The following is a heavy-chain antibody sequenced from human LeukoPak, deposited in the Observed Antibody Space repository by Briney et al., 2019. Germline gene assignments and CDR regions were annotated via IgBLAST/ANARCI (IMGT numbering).Heavy chain of an antibody. V-gene: IGHV3-23*01. CDR1: GFTFSSYA. CDR3: ARDLSGSYFDY. Sequence: GGSLRLSCAASGFTFSSYAMSWVRQAPGKGLEWVSAISGSGGSTYYADSVKGRFTISRDNSKNTLYLQMNSLRAEDMAVYYCARDLSGSYFDYWGQGTLVTVSS. J-gene: IGHJ4*02. D-gene: IGHD1-26*01. CDR2: ISGSGGST.